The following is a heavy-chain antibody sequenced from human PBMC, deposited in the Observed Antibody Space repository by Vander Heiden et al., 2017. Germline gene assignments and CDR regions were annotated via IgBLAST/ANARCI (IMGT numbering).Heavy chain of an antibody. Sequence: EVQLLDSGGGLVQPGGSLRRSCAAAGFSFSTYAMSWVRQAPGKGLEWVSAISGSGGSTYYADSVKGRFTISRDNSKNTLYLQMNSLRADDTAVYYCAGQNSGSYNYWGQGTLVTVSS. V-gene: IGHV3-23*01. J-gene: IGHJ4*02. CDR1: GFSFSTYA. D-gene: IGHD1-26*01. CDR3: AGQNSGSYNY. CDR2: ISGSGGST.